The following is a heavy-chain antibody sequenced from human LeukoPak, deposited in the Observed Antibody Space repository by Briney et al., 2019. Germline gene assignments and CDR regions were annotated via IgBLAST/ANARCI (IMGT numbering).Heavy chain of an antibody. CDR3: ARDLAEAATGGY. J-gene: IGHJ4*02. V-gene: IGHV1-2*02. D-gene: IGHD6-13*01. CDR2: INPNSGGT. Sequence: VASVKVSCKASGYTFTGYYMHWVRQAPGQGLEWMGWINPNSGGTNYAQKFQCRVTMTRDTSISTDYMELSRLRSDDTAVYYCARDLAEAATGGYWGQGTLVTVSS. CDR1: GYTFTGYY.